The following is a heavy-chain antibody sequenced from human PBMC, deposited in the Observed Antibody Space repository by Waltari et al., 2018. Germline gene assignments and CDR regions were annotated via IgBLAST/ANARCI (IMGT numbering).Heavy chain of an antibody. D-gene: IGHD7-27*01. Sequence: QVQLQESGPGLVKPSQTLSLTCTVSGDSITRNSFYWNLVRQPAGKGLEWIGRFYSSEYINYNPSLKSRVTISRDTSKKQFFLKLTSVTAADTAFYYCAREVTKVELGRRLPHFFDSWGQGTLVTVSS. J-gene: IGHJ4*02. CDR3: AREVTKVELGRRLPHFFDS. V-gene: IGHV4-61*02. CDR1: GDSITRNSFY. CDR2: FYSSEYI.